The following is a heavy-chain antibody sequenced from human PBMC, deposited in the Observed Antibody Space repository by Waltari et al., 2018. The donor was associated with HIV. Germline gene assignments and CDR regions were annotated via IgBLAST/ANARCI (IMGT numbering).Heavy chain of an antibody. J-gene: IGHJ5*02. Sequence: QVQLQESGPGLVKPSQTLSLTCTVSGGSISSGSYYWSWIRQPAGKGLEWIGRIYTSGSTNYNPSPKSRVTISVDTSKNQFSLKLSSVTAADTAVYYCARDEVAGTKGPWFDPWGQGTLVTVSS. V-gene: IGHV4-61*02. CDR1: GGSISSGSYY. D-gene: IGHD6-19*01. CDR3: ARDEVAGTKGPWFDP. CDR2: IYTSGST.